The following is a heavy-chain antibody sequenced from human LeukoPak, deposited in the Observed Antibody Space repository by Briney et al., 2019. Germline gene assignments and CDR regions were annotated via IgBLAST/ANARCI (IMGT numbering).Heavy chain of an antibody. CDR3: AGGQDHYYYYMDV. V-gene: IGHV4-34*01. J-gene: IGHJ6*03. CDR2: INHSGST. Sequence: SETLSLTCAVYGGSFSGYYWSWIRQPPGKGLEWIGEINHSGSTNYNPSLKSRVTISVDTSKNQFSLKLSSVTAADTAVYYCAGGQDHYYYYMDVWGKGTTVTVSS. CDR1: GGSFSGYY.